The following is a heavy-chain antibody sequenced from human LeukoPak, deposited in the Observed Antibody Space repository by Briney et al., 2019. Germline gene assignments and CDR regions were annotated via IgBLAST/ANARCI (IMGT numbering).Heavy chain of an antibody. CDR3: ARDGGFEGGFDP. CDR1: GFTLSSYW. D-gene: IGHD3-16*01. CDR2: INSDGSST. V-gene: IGHV3-74*01. J-gene: IGHJ5*02. Sequence: GGSLRLSCAASGFTLSSYWMHWVRQAPGKGLVWVSRINSDGSSTSYADSVKGRFTISRDNAKNTLYLQMNSLRAEDTAVYYCARDGGFEGGFDPWGQGTLVTVSS.